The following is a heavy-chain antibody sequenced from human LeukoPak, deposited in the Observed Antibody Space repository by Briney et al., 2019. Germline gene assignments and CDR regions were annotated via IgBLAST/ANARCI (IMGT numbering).Heavy chain of an antibody. V-gene: IGHV1-2*02. Sequence: ASVKVSCKASGYTFTGYYMHWVRQAPGQGLEWMGWINPNSGGTNYAQKFQHRVTMTRDSSLSTAYMELRSLRSDDTAVYYCARDSGIAARPIDYWGQGTLATVSS. CDR2: INPNSGGT. CDR3: ARDSGIAARPIDY. D-gene: IGHD6-6*01. CDR1: GYTFTGYY. J-gene: IGHJ4*02.